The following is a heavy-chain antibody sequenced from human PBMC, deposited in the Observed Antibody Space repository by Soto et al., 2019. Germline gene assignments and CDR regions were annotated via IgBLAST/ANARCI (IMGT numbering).Heavy chain of an antibody. CDR3: ARENYDSSGPYYFDY. V-gene: IGHV4-59*01. CDR2: IYYSGST. CDR1: GGSISSYY. J-gene: IGHJ4*02. Sequence: SETLSLTCTVSGGSISSYYWSWIRQPPGKGLEWIGYIYYSGSTNYNPSLKSRVTISVDTSKNQFSLKLSSVTAADTAVYYCARENYDSSGPYYFDYWGQGTLVTVSS. D-gene: IGHD3-22*01.